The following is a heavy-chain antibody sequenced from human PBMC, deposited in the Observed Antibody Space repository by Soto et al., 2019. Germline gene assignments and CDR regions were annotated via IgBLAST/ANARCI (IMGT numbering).Heavy chain of an antibody. J-gene: IGHJ3*02. D-gene: IGHD3-22*01. CDR2: IYYSGST. CDR3: ARDGSTMIAGGAFVI. Sequence: PSETLSLTCTVSGGSISKYYWSWMRQPPGKGLEWIGYIYYSGSTNYNPSLKSRVTISVDTSKYQFSLKLRSVTAADTAVYYRARDGSTMIAGGAFVIWDPETMVTV. V-gene: IGHV4-59*01. CDR1: GGSISKYY.